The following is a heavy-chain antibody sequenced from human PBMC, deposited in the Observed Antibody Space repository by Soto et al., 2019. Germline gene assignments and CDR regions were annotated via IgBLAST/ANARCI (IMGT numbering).Heavy chain of an antibody. Sequence: QVQLVESGGGVVQPGRSLRLSCAASGFTFSSYGMHWVRQAPGKGLEWVAVIWYDGSNKYYADSVKGRFTISRDNSKNTLYLQMNSLRAEDTSVYYCARAYYDFWSGVGPDAFDIWGQGTMVTVSS. CDR2: IWYDGSNK. CDR3: ARAYYDFWSGVGPDAFDI. V-gene: IGHV3-33*01. D-gene: IGHD3-3*01. CDR1: GFTFSSYG. J-gene: IGHJ3*02.